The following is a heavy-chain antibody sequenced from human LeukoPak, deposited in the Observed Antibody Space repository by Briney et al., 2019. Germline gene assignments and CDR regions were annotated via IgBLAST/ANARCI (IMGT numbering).Heavy chain of an antibody. CDR3: AKDRWGRSTNWFDP. V-gene: IGHV3-23*01. CDR1: GFTFSSYA. CDR2: ISGSGGST. D-gene: IGHD4-23*01. Sequence: GGSLRLSCAASGFTFSSYAMSWVRQAPGKGLEWVSAISGSGGSTYYADSVKGRFTISRDNSKNTLYLQMNSLRAEDTAIYYCAKDRWGRSTNWFDPWGQGTLVTVAS. J-gene: IGHJ5*02.